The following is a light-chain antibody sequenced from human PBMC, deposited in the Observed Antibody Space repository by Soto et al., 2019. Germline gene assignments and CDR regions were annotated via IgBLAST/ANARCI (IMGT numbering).Light chain of an antibody. Sequence: DIQMTQSPSFLSASLGDRVTITCRASQTITSYLNWYQQKPGKAPKLLIYATDTLQSGVPSRFSGSGSGTDYTLTISSLQPEDFATYYCQQSYNTPQTFGQGTKVDIK. J-gene: IGKJ1*01. CDR2: ATD. V-gene: IGKV1-39*01. CDR3: QQSYNTPQT. CDR1: QTITSY.